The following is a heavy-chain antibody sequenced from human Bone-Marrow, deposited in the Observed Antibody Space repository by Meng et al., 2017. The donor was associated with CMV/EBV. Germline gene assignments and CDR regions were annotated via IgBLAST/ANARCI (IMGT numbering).Heavy chain of an antibody. CDR2: IRNDGSDK. D-gene: IGHD5-18*01. V-gene: IGHV3-30*02. J-gene: IGHJ6*02. CDR1: GFTFRTYG. CDR3: AKDGGGYSYGRYYYYYGMDV. Sequence: GGSLRLSCSASGFTFRTYGMHWVRQAPGKGLEWVGFIRNDGSDKYYADSVKGRFSISRDNSKNTLYLQMNRLRYEDTAIYYCAKDGGGYSYGRYYYYYGMDVWGQGTTVTVSS.